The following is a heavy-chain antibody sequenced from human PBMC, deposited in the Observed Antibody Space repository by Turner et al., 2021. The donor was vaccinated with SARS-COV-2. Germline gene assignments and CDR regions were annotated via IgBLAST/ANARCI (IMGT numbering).Heavy chain of an antibody. CDR1: GFTFSSYG. D-gene: IGHD3-22*01. V-gene: IGHV3-30*18. J-gene: IGHJ4*02. CDR3: AKGSWYYYDSSGYPSEFDY. Sequence: QVQLVASGGGVVQPGRSLRLSCASSGFTFSSYGMHWVRQAPGKGREWVAVISYDGSNKYYADSVKGRFTISRDNSKNTLYLQMNSLRAEDTAVYYCAKGSWYYYDSSGYPSEFDYWGQGTLVTVYS. CDR2: ISYDGSNK.